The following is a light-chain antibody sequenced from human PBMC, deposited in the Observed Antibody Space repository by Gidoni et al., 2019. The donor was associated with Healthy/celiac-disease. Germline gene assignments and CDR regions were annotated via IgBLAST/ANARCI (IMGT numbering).Light chain of an antibody. CDR2: LGS. V-gene: IGKV2-28*01. J-gene: IGKJ2*02. Sequence: DIVMTQSPLSLPVTPGEPASISCRSSQSLLHSNGYNYLDWYLQKPGQSPQLLIYLGSNRASGVPERFSGSGSGTDFTLKISRVEAEDVGVYYCMQALQTPWTFXQXTKLEIK. CDR1: QSLLHSNGYNY. CDR3: MQALQTPWT.